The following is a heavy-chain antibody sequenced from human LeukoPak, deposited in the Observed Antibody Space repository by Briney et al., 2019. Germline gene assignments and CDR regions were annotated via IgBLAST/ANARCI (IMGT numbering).Heavy chain of an antibody. CDR3: ASVLYCGADCYSGRYFFDY. J-gene: IGHJ4*02. CDR2: INPSGDST. Sequence: ASVKVSCKASGYTFTSYDMHWVRQAPGPGLEWMGIINPSGDSTSYAQKFQRRVTMTRDTSTSTVYMELSSLRSEDTAVYYCASVLYCGADCYSGRYFFDYWGQGTLVTVSS. D-gene: IGHD2-21*02. V-gene: IGHV1-46*01. CDR1: GYTFTSYD.